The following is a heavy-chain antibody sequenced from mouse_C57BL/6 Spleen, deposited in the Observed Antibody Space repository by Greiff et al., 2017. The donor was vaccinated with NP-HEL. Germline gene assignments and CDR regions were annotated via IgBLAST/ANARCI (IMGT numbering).Heavy chain of an antibody. J-gene: IGHJ3*01. D-gene: IGHD4-1*01. Sequence: QVQLQQPGAELVMPGASVKLSCKASGYTFTSYWMHWVKQRPGQGLEWIGEIDPSDSYTNYNQKFKGKSTLTVDKSSSTAYMQLSSLTSEDSAVYYCARWTGTGFAYWGQGTLVTVSA. CDR1: GYTFTSYW. CDR2: IDPSDSYT. CDR3: ARWTGTGFAY. V-gene: IGHV1-69*01.